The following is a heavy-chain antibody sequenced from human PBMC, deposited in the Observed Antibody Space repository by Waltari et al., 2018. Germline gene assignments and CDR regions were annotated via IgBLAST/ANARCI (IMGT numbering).Heavy chain of an antibody. CDR3: ARASLYCGGDCYSHGGNYYGMDV. D-gene: IGHD2-21*01. CDR2: IIPIFGTA. V-gene: IGHV1-69*05. CDR1: GGTFSSYA. Sequence: QVQLVQSGAEVKKPGSSVKVSCKASGGTFSSYAISWVRQAPGQGLDWMGGIIPIFGTANYAQKFQGRVTITTDESTSTAYMELSSLRSEDTAVYYCARASLYCGGDCYSHGGNYYGMDVWGQGTTVTVSS. J-gene: IGHJ6*02.